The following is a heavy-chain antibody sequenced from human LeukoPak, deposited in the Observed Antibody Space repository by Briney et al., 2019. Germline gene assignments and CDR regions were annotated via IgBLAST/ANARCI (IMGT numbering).Heavy chain of an antibody. J-gene: IGHJ3*02. CDR2: ISSSGSTI. Sequence: GGSLRLSCAASGFTFSSYEMNWVRQAPGKGLEWVSYISSSGSTIYYADSVKGRFTISRDNAKNSLYLQMNSLRAEDTAVYYCAMLDGYSSSWLPAFDIWGQGTMVTVSS. CDR3: AMLDGYSSSWLPAFDI. CDR1: GFTFSSYE. V-gene: IGHV3-48*03. D-gene: IGHD6-13*01.